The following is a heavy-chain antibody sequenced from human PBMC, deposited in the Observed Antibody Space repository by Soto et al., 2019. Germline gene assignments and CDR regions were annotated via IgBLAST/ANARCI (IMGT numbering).Heavy chain of an antibody. CDR3: ARELTSMKLFDY. D-gene: IGHD2-2*01. V-gene: IGHV1-18*04. Sequence: VASVKVSCKASGFTFTNYGLTWVRQAPGEGVEWLGWISAYNGNTNNAQKLQGRVTVTTDAATSTADVGLRSVTYDYTAVYYCARELTSMKLFDYWGQ. J-gene: IGHJ4*02. CDR2: ISAYNGNT. CDR1: GFTFTNYG.